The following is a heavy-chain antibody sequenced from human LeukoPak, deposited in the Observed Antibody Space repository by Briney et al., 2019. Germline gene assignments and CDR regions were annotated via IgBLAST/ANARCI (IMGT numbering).Heavy chain of an antibody. CDR2: IHYSGST. CDR3: ASPPNSGLDD. Sequence: KPSETLSLTCSVSGGSLSGYYWSWIRQPPGKGLEWIAYIHYSGSTLYNPSLYSRVAISVDTSKNQFSLKVTSVRAADTAVYFCASPPNSGLDDWGQGTLVIVSS. D-gene: IGHD6-19*01. CDR1: GGSLSGYY. V-gene: IGHV4-59*08. J-gene: IGHJ1*01.